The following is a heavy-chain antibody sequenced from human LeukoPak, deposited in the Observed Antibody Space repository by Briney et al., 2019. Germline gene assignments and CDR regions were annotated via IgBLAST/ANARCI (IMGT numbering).Heavy chain of an antibody. CDR3: ARLILGATFSFDY. Sequence: SGTLSLTCTVSGGSITSYYWSWIRQPPGGGLEWVSSLDYSGSTNYNPSLKSRVTVSVDTSKSQFSLKLSSVTAADTAVYFCARLILGATFSFDYWGLGTLVTVSS. J-gene: IGHJ4*02. CDR2: LDYSGST. D-gene: IGHD1-26*01. V-gene: IGHV4-59*08. CDR1: GGSITSYY.